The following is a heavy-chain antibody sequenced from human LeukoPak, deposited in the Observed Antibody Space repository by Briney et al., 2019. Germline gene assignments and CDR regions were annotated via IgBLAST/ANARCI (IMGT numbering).Heavy chain of an antibody. J-gene: IGHJ6*03. CDR2: MYSSGST. D-gene: IGHD4-17*01. V-gene: IGHV4-39*07. CDR1: GGSISITSYY. CDR3: ARGRRAPTEDYYYMDV. Sequence: SETLSLTCTVSGGSISITSYYWGWIRQPPGKGLEWIGSMYSSGSTYYNPSLKSRVTISVDTSKNQFSLKLSSVTAADTAVYYCARGRRAPTEDYYYMDVWGKGTTVTVSS.